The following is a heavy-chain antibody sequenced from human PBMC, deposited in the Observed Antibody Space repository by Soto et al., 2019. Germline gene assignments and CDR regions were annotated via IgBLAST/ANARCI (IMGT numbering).Heavy chain of an antibody. D-gene: IGHD6-19*01. CDR3: ARQPSSGWDFDY. J-gene: IGHJ4*02. Sequence: PSETLSLTCTVSGGSISSYYWSWIRQPPGKGLEWIGYIYYSGSTNYNPSLKSRVTISVDTSKNQFSLKLSSVTAADTAVYYCARQPSSGWDFDYWGQGTLVTVS. CDR2: IYYSGST. V-gene: IGHV4-59*08. CDR1: GGSISSYY.